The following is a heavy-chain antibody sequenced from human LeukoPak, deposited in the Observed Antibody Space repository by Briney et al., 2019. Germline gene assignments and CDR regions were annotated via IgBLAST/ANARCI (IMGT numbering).Heavy chain of an antibody. CDR1: GFTFDDYA. V-gene: IGHV3-9*01. CDR2: ISWNSGSI. CDR3: AKDSDADFWSGYYAVGAFDI. D-gene: IGHD3-3*01. J-gene: IGHJ3*02. Sequence: GRSLRLSCAASGFTFDDYAMHWVRQAPGKGLEWVSGISWNSGSIGYADSVKGRFTIPRDNAKNSLYLQMNSLRAEDTALYYCAKDSDADFWSGYYAVGAFDIWGQGTMVTVSS.